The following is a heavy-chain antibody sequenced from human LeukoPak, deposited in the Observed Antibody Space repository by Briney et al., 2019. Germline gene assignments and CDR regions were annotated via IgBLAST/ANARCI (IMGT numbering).Heavy chain of an antibody. CDR3: ARGVAGMRVDY. J-gene: IGHJ4*02. V-gene: IGHV3-13*01. Sequence: PGGSLRLSCAASGFTFSSYSMNWVRQAPGKGLEWVSAIGTAGDTYYPGSVKGRFTISRENAKNSLYLQMNSLRAGDTAVYYCARGVAGMRVDYWGQGTLVTVSS. CDR1: GFTFSSYS. D-gene: IGHD6-19*01. CDR2: IGTAGDT.